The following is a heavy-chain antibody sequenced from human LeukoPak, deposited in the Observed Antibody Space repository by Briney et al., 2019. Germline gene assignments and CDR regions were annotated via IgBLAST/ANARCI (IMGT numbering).Heavy chain of an antibody. V-gene: IGHV4-59*08. CDR3: ARHPEGMDV. CDR1: GGSISSYY. J-gene: IGHJ6*02. Sequence: PSETLSPTCTVSGGSISSYYWSWIRQPPGKGLEWIGYIYYSGSTNYNPSLKSRVTISVDTSKNQFSLKLSSVTAADTAVYYCARHPEGMDVWGQGTTVTVSS. CDR2: IYYSGST.